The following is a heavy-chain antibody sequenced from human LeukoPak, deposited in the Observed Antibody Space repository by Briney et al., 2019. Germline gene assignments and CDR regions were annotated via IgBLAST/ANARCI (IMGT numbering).Heavy chain of an antibody. D-gene: IGHD6-19*01. CDR2: ISDSGTLT. CDR3: AKDARRTSGWYYFDY. CDR1: GFAFSSQA. Sequence: GGSLRLSCAASGFAFSSQAMGWVRKSPGKGLEWVSVISDSGTLTYYTDSVKGRFTISRDNSKNTLFLQMNSLRAEDTAVYYCAKDARRTSGWYYFDYWGQGTLVTVSS. J-gene: IGHJ4*02. V-gene: IGHV3-23*01.